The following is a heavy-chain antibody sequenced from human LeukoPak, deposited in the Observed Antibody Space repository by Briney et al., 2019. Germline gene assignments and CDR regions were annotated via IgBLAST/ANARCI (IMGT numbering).Heavy chain of an antibody. J-gene: IGHJ4*02. D-gene: IGHD3-3*01. Sequence: GGSLRLSCAASGFTFSSYGMHWVRQAPGKGLEWVAVIWYDGSNKYYADSVKGRFTISRDNSKNTLYLQMNSLRAEDTAVYYCARAGHDFWTLMDFDYWGQGTLVTVSS. V-gene: IGHV3-33*01. CDR1: GFTFSSYG. CDR2: IWYDGSNK. CDR3: ARAGHDFWTLMDFDY.